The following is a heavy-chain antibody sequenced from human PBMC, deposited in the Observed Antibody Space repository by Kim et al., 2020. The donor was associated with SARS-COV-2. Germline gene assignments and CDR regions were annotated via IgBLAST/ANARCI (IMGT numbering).Heavy chain of an antibody. CDR1: GFTFSSYE. CDR3: ARVRQAAGTWDFDY. V-gene: IGHV3-48*03. J-gene: IGHJ4*02. Sequence: GGSLRLSCAASGFTFSSYEMNWVRQAPGKGLEWVSYISSSGSTIYYADSVKGRFTISRDNAKNSLYLQMNSLRAEDTAVYYCARVRQAAGTWDFDYWGQGTLVTVSS. CDR2: ISSSGSTI. D-gene: IGHD6-13*01.